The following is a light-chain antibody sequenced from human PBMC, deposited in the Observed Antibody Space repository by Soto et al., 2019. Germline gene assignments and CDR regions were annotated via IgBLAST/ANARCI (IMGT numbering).Light chain of an antibody. CDR2: GAS. V-gene: IGKV3-20*01. CDR3: HQYGSSPQT. J-gene: IGKJ1*01. CDR1: QSVSSY. Sequence: EIVLTQSPATLSLSPGERATLPCRASQSVSSYLAWYQQKPGQAPSLLIYGASSRATGIPDRFSGSGSGTEFTLTVDRLEPEEFAVYYCHQYGSSPQTFGRGTKVDI.